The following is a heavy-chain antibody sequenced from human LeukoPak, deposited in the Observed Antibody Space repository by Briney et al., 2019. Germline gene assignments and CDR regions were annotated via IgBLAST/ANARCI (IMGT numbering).Heavy chain of an antibody. V-gene: IGHV4-4*07. D-gene: IGHD6-13*01. Sequence: SETLSLTCTVSGGSINSYYWTWIRQPAGKGLEWIGRIYTSGSTNYNLSLKSRVTISVDTSKNQFSLKLSSVTAADTAVYYCASSPFSSSSWDYYYYYYYMDVWGKGTTVTISS. CDR2: IYTSGST. J-gene: IGHJ6*03. CDR1: GGSINSYY. CDR3: ASSPFSSSSWDYYYYYYYMDV.